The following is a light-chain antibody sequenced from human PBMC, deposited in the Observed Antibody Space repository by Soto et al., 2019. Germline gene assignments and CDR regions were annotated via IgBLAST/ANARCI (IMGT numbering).Light chain of an antibody. CDR3: SSYTTSSTLEV. Sequence: QSALTQPASVSGSPGQSITISCTGTSSDVGGYKFVSWYQQHPDKAPKLMIYEVSHRPSGVSNRFSGSKSGNTASLTISGLQAEDEADYYCSSYTTSSTLEVFGTGIKVTVL. CDR2: EVS. V-gene: IGLV2-14*01. CDR1: SSDVGGYKF. J-gene: IGLJ1*01.